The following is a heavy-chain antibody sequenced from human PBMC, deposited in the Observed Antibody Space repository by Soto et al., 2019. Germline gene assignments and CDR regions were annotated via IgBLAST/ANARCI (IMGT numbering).Heavy chain of an antibody. D-gene: IGHD3-3*01. Sequence: SETLSLTCAVYGGSFSGYYWSLIRQPPGKGLEWIGEINHSGSTNYNPSLKSRVTISVDTSKNQFSLKLSSVTAADTAVYYCARGQRDDFWSGYYPYYFDYWGQGTLVTVSS. CDR2: INHSGST. J-gene: IGHJ4*02. CDR1: GGSFSGYY. CDR3: ARGQRDDFWSGYYPYYFDY. V-gene: IGHV4-34*01.